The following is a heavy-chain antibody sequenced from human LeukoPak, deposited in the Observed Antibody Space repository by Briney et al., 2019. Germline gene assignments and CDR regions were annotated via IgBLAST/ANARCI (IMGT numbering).Heavy chain of an antibody. CDR1: GFTFSTYT. Sequence: GGSLRLSCAASGFTFSTYTMYWVRHPPGKRLEWVSIIGNNGGGIHYADSVKGRFTISRDNFKNAPYLQMNSLRVEDTAVYYCAIDPNWGTHSWGQGVLVTVSS. V-gene: IGHV3-23*01. CDR2: IGNNGGGI. J-gene: IGHJ4*02. D-gene: IGHD7-27*01. CDR3: AIDPNWGTHS.